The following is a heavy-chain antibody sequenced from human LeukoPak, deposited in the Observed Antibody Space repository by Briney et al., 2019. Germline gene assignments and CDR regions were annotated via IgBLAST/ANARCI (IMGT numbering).Heavy chain of an antibody. CDR3: AKSGGSSGWLY. D-gene: IGHD6-19*01. V-gene: IGHV3-23*01. J-gene: IGHJ4*02. CDR2: ISGSGGGT. CDR1: GFTFSSSA. Sequence: GGSLRLSCAASGFTFSSSAMSWVRQAPGKGLEWLSGISGSGGGTYYADSVKGRFTITRDDSKNTLYLQMHSLRAEDTAVYYCAKSGGSSGWLYWGQGTLVTVSS.